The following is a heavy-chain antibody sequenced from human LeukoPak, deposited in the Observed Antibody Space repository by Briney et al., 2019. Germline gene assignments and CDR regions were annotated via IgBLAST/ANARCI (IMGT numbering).Heavy chain of an antibody. V-gene: IGHV1-69*04. CDR1: GYTFTTFA. Sequence: ASVKVSCKTSGYTFTTFAISWVRQAPGQGLEWMGRIIPILGIANYAQKFQGRVTITADKSTSTAYMELSSLRSEDTAVYYCARGKSGYDSSSYWYFDLWGRGTLVTVSS. CDR2: IIPILGIA. CDR3: ARGKSGYDSSSYWYFDL. D-gene: IGHD3-22*01. J-gene: IGHJ2*01.